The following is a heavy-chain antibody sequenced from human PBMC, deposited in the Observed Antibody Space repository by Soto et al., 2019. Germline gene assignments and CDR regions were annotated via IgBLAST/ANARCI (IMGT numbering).Heavy chain of an antibody. Sequence: EGQLVESGGGLVQPGGSRRLSCAASGFTFRDIWMSWVRRPPGKGLEWVANIKQDGSEKYYVKSVKGRFTVSRDNARNSLYLQMNSLRAEDTAVYYCAISPGSSSWAYYYYYGVDVWGQGTTVTVSS. CDR1: GFTFRDIW. J-gene: IGHJ6*02. V-gene: IGHV3-7*01. D-gene: IGHD6-13*01. CDR3: AISPGSSSWAYYYYYGVDV. CDR2: IKQDGSEK.